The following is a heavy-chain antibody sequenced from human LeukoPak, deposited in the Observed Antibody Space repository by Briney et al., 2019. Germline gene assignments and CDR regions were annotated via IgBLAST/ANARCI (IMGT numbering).Heavy chain of an antibody. CDR3: ARARWVVVVAARRPPGSYFDY. CDR1: GGSFSGYY. CDR2: INHSGST. Sequence: SETLSLTCAVYGGSFSGYYWSWIRQPPGKGLEWIGEINHSGSTNYNPSLKSRVTISVDTSKNQFSLKLSSVTAADTAVYYCARARWVVVVAARRPPGSYFDYWGQGTLVTVSS. J-gene: IGHJ4*02. V-gene: IGHV4-34*01. D-gene: IGHD2-15*01.